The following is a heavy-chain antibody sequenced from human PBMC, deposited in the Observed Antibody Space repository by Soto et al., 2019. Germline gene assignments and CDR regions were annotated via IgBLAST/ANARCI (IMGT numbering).Heavy chain of an antibody. Sequence: GGSLRLSCAASGFTFSSYAMSWVRQAPGKGLEWVSAISGSGGSTYYADSVKGRFTISRDNSKNTLYLQMNSLRAEDTAVYYCAKKRGYSYGYHSDYWGQGTLVTVSS. CDR3: AKKRGYSYGYHSDY. D-gene: IGHD5-18*01. V-gene: IGHV3-23*01. CDR2: ISGSGGST. J-gene: IGHJ4*02. CDR1: GFTFSSYA.